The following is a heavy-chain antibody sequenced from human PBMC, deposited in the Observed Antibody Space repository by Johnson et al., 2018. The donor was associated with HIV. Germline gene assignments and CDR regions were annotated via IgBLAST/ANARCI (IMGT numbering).Heavy chain of an antibody. D-gene: IGHD3-10*01. V-gene: IGHV3-64*01. CDR1: GFIFSSYA. CDR2: VSSNGGST. Sequence: LQLVESGGGLVQPGGSLRLSCAASGFIFSSYAMHWVRQAPGKGLEYVSAVSSNGGSTYYANSVKGRFTISRDNSKNTLYLQMGSLRAEDMAVYYCARDTKSGSYLEGTGAFDIWGQETMVTVSS. J-gene: IGHJ3*02. CDR3: ARDTKSGSYLEGTGAFDI.